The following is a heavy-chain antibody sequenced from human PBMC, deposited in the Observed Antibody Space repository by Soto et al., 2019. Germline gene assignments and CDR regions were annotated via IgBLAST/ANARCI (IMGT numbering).Heavy chain of an antibody. V-gene: IGHV4-4*02. CDR2: VYHTGDT. J-gene: IGHJ5*02. CDR3: AREIVTAGGNNYFDP. Sequence: PSETLSLTCGVSGGTVASSHWWSWVRQSPGRGLEWIGNVYHTGDTNFNPSLQSRVTFSVDKSNNQFSLRLTSVTAADTAGYFCAREIVTAGGNNYFDPWGPGTLVTSPQ. CDR1: GGTVASSHW. D-gene: IGHD2-21*02.